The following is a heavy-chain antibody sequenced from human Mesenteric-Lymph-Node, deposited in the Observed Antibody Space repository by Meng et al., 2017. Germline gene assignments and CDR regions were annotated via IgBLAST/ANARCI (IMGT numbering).Heavy chain of an antibody. D-gene: IGHD3-10*01. Sequence: GGSLRLSCAASGFTFSSYEMNWVRQAPGKGLEWVSYISSSGSTIYYADSVKGRFAISRDNAKNSLYLQMNSLRAEDTAVYYCAKDLSGSGSYSFDYWGHGTLVTVSS. CDR2: ISSSGSTI. J-gene: IGHJ4*01. CDR1: GFTFSSYE. V-gene: IGHV3-48*03. CDR3: AKDLSGSGSYSFDY.